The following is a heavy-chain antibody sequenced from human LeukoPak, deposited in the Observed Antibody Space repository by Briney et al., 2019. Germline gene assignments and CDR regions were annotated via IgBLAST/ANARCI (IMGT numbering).Heavy chain of an antibody. V-gene: IGHV5-51*01. CDR1: GYRFTSYW. Sequence: GESLKISCKGSGYRFTSYWIGWVRQMPGKGLEWMGIIYPGDSDTRYSPSFQGQVTISADKSISTAYLQWSSLKASDTAMYYCARHGPKNGNWFDPWGQGTLVTVSS. CDR3: ARHGPKNGNWFDP. J-gene: IGHJ5*02. CDR2: IYPGDSDT. D-gene: IGHD1-1*01.